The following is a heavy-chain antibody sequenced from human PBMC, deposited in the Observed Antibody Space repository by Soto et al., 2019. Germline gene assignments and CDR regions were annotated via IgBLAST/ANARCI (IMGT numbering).Heavy chain of an antibody. CDR2: ISPDDGRT. Sequence: GASVKVSCKASGYTFTTYYMHWVRQAPGQGLEWMGIISPDDGRTSYAQKFQGRVTMTRDTSTSTVYMELSSLRAEDTAVYDCARDPVRGYFDYWGQGTLVTVSS. CDR3: ARDPVRGYFDY. J-gene: IGHJ4*02. CDR1: GYTFTTYY. V-gene: IGHV1-46*01. D-gene: IGHD3-10*01.